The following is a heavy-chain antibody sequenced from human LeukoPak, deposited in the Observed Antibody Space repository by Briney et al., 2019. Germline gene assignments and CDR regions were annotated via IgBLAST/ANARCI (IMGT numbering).Heavy chain of an antibody. D-gene: IGHD3-10*01. Sequence: PSETLSLTCTVSGGSISSYYWSWIRQPPGKGLEWIGYIYYSGSTNYNPSLKSRVTISVDTSKNQFSLKLSSVTAADTAVYYCARVLRRITMVRGVIRPFGNWFDPWGQGTLVTVSS. V-gene: IGHV4-59*01. CDR3: ARVLRRITMVRGVIRPFGNWFDP. CDR2: IYYSGST. CDR1: GGSISSYY. J-gene: IGHJ5*02.